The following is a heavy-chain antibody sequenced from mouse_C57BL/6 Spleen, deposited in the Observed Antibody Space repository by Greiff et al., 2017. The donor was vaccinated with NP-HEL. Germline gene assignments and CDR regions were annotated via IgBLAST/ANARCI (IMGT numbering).Heavy chain of an antibody. D-gene: IGHD1-1*01. Sequence: VQLQQSGPELVKPGASVKISCKASGYSFTDYNMYWVKQSNGKSLEWIGVINPNYGTTSYNQKFKGKFTLTVDQSSSTAYMQLNSLTSEDSEVYYCARYYYGSSPYFDVWGTGTTVTVSS. CDR2: INPNYGTT. CDR3: ARYYYGSSPYFDV. CDR1: GYSFTDYN. J-gene: IGHJ1*03. V-gene: IGHV1-39*01.